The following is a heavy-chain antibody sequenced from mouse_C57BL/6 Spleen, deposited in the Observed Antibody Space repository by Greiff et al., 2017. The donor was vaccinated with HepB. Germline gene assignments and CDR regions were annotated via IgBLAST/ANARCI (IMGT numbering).Heavy chain of an antibody. Sequence: VKLMESGPELVKPGASVKISCKASGYAFSSSWMNWVKQRPGKGLEWIGRIYPGDGDTNYNGKFKGKATLTADKSSSTAYMQLSSLTSEDSAVYFCAGKEDYYAMDYWGQGTSVTVSS. J-gene: IGHJ4*01. CDR2: IYPGDGDT. CDR1: GYAFSSSW. V-gene: IGHV1-82*01. CDR3: AGKEDYYAMDY.